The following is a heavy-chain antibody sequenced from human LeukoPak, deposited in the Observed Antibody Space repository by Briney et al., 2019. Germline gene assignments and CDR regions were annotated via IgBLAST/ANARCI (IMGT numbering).Heavy chain of an antibody. CDR1: GFTFSSYS. D-gene: IGHD4-17*01. CDR2: ISSSSSYI. V-gene: IGHV3-21*01. CDR3: ARDPRGDYVFDY. J-gene: IGHJ4*02. Sequence: SGGSLRLSCAASGFTFSSYSMNWVRQAPGKGLEWVSSISSSSSYIYYADSVKGRFTIPRDNAKNSLYLQMNSLRAEDTAVYYCARDPRGDYVFDYWGQGTLVTVSS.